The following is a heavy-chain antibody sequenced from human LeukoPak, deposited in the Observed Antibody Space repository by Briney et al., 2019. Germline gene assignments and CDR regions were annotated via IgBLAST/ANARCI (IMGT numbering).Heavy chain of an antibody. CDR2: ISGAGVTI. CDR3: AKGTSMNTFFDY. CDR1: GFTFSSYG. D-gene: IGHD2/OR15-2a*01. J-gene: IGHJ4*02. Sequence: GGSLRLSCVASGFTFSSYGMNWVRQAPGKGLEGVSAISGAGVTIFYADSVKGRFTVSRDNSRNTLYLQMNSLRAEDTAVYYCAKGTSMNTFFDYWGQGTLVTVSS. V-gene: IGHV3-23*01.